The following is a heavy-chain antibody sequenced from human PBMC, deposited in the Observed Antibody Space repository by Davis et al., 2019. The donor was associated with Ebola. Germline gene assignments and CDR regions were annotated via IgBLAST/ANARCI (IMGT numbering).Heavy chain of an antibody. CDR3: ARDLGYCSGGSCYSSWFDP. D-gene: IGHD2-15*01. J-gene: IGHJ5*02. Sequence: AASVKVSCKASGYTFTSYGISWVRQAPGQGLEWMGWISAYNGNTNYAQKLQGRVTMTTDTSTSTAYMELSSLRSEDTAVYYCARDLGYCSGGSCYSSWFDPWGQGTLVTVSS. V-gene: IGHV1-18*01. CDR1: GYTFTSYG. CDR2: ISAYNGNT.